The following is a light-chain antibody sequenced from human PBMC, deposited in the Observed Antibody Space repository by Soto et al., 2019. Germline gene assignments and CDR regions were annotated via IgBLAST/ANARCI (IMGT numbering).Light chain of an antibody. CDR2: EVS. Sequence: QSVLTQPASVSGSPGQSITISRTGTSGDVGGYYYVSWYQQLPGKAPKLMISEVSSRPSGVSNRFSGSKSGNTASLTISGLQAEDEADYYCSSYTAGGTIFGTGTKVTVL. V-gene: IGLV2-14*01. CDR3: SSYTAGGTI. J-gene: IGLJ1*01. CDR1: SGDVGGYYY.